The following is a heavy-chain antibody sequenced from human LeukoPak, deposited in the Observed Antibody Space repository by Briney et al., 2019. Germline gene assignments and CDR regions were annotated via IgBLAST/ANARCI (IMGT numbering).Heavy chain of an antibody. D-gene: IGHD3-22*01. Sequence: GGCLRLSCAVSGCNFSAYTMNWVRQAPGKGLEWVSSITGGSSTINYADSVKGRFTISRDNAKNSLYLQMNSLRDEDTAVYYCARDKVFPYYYDSSAYHTLDYWGQGTLVTVSS. CDR2: ITGGSSTI. CDR3: ARDKVFPYYYDSSAYHTLDY. V-gene: IGHV3-48*02. CDR1: GCNFSAYT. J-gene: IGHJ4*02.